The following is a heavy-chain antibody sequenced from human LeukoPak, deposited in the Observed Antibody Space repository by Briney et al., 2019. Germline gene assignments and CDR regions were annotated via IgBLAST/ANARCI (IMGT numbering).Heavy chain of an antibody. CDR3: ARGGLRIDY. J-gene: IGHJ4*02. V-gene: IGHV4-34*01. D-gene: IGHD4-17*01. CDR1: GGSFSGYY. CDR2: IYHSGST. Sequence: PSETLSLTCAVYGGSFSGYYWSWIRQPPGKGLEWIGYIYHSGSTYYNPSLKSRVTISVDRSKNQFSLKLSSVTAADTAVYYCARGGLRIDYWGQGTLVTVSS.